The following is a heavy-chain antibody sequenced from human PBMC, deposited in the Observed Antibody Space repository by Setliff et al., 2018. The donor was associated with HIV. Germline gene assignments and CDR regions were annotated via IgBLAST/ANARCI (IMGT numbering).Heavy chain of an antibody. CDR3: ATDRFRNRELRLIDWPFDAFDA. V-gene: IGHV1-69*13. CDR1: GGTFSNYA. D-gene: IGHD3-9*01. J-gene: IGHJ3*01. Sequence: SVKVSCKASGGTFSNYAISWVRQAPGQGLEWMGGIIPILGTADYPQKFQGRVTITADESTSTAYMELSSLRSEDTAVYYCATDRFRNRELRLIDWPFDAFDAWGQGTMVTVSS. CDR2: IIPILGTA.